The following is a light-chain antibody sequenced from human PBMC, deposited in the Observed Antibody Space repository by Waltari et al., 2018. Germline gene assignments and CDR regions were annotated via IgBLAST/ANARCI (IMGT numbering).Light chain of an antibody. CDR3: QQYYNTPWT. Sequence: DIVMTQSSDSLAVSLGERATINCKSSQSVLYTSTNNNYLAWYQQKPGEPRKLLIYWASTREAAVPSRFSGSGSVTDFTLTISSLQAEGGAHYYCQQYYNTPWTFGQGTKVLIK. CDR1: QSVLYTSTNNNY. CDR2: WAS. J-gene: IGKJ1*01. V-gene: IGKV4-1*01.